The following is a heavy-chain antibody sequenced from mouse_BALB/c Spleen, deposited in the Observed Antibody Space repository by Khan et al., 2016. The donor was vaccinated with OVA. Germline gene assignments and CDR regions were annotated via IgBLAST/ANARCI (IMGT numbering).Heavy chain of an antibody. CDR1: GYSFTDYW. V-gene: IGHV1-7*01. D-gene: IGHD2-4*01. CDR2: INPTTGYT. J-gene: IGHJ4*01. Sequence: VELVESGAELAQPGASVRMSCKASGYSFTDYWMHWVKQRPGQGLEWIGYINPTTGYTDYCQKFKDKATLTADKSSSTAYMQLSSLTSEDSAVYYCARFMITTNYAMDYWGQGTSVTVSS. CDR3: ARFMITTNYAMDY.